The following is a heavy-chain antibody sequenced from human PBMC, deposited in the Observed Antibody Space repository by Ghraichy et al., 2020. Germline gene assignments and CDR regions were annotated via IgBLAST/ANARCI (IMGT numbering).Heavy chain of an antibody. CDR3: ARVRGVIKYYYYYGMDV. V-gene: IGHV4-34*01. CDR2: INHSGST. J-gene: IGHJ6*02. Sequence: SETLSLTCAVYGGSFSGYYWSWIRQPPGKGLEWIGEINHSGSTNYNPSLKSRVTISVDTSKNQFSLKLSSVTAADTAVYYCARVRGVIKYYYYYGMDVWGQGTTVTVSS. D-gene: IGHD3-10*01. CDR1: GGSFSGYY.